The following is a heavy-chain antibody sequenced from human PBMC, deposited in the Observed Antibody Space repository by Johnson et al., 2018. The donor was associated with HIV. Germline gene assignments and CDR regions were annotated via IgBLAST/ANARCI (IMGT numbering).Heavy chain of an antibody. CDR3: ARTQRVTMIVVSLGAFDI. CDR2: ISNSGSTI. J-gene: IGHJ3*02. V-gene: IGHV3-11*04. CDR1: GFNFSDYY. D-gene: IGHD3-22*01. Sequence: QVQLVESGGGLVQPGGSLRLSCAASGFNFSDYYMSWIRQAPGKGLEWISYISNSGSTIYYVDSVKGRFPISRDNDKNSLYLQMNSLRAEDPAVYYCARTQRVTMIVVSLGAFDIWGQGTMVTVSS.